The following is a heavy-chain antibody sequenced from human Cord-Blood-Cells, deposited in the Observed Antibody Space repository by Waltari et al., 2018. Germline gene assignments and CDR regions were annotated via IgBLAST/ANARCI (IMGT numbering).Heavy chain of an antibody. D-gene: IGHD3-3*01. J-gene: IGHJ4*02. CDR3: ASASGFFLEWLLFDY. CDR1: GGSFSGYY. Sequence: QVQLQQWGAGLLKPSETLSLTCAVYGGSFSGYYWSWIRRPPGKGLEWIGEINHSGSTNYNPSHKSRVTISVDTSKNQFSLKLSSVTAADTAVYYCASASGFFLEWLLFDYWGQGTLVTVSS. CDR2: INHSGST. V-gene: IGHV4-34*01.